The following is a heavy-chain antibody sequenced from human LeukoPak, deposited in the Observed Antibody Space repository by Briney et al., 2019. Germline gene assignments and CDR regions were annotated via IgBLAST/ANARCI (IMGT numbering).Heavy chain of an antibody. V-gene: IGHV4-39*01. Sequence: KPPETLSLTCTVSGGSISSNNYYWGWIRQPPGKGLEWIGSIYYSGSTYYNPSLKSRVTISVDTSKIQFSLKLSSVTAADTAVYYCVNSSPGGGWLVSGNFDYWGQGTLVTVSS. CDR3: VNSSPGGGWLVSGNFDY. J-gene: IGHJ4*02. CDR2: IYYSGST. CDR1: GGSISSNNYY. D-gene: IGHD6-19*01.